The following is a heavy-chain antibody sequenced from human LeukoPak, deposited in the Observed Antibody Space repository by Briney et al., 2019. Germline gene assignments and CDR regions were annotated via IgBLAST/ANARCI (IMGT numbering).Heavy chain of an antibody. Sequence: GGSLRLSCAASGFTFNSYAMTWVRQAPGKGLEWVSYVNGNGGGTYYSDSVKGRFTISRDDSKSTLDLQMNSLRAEDTAVYYCAKATYSGSFPYLDYWGLGTLVTVSS. CDR3: AKATYSGSFPYLDY. CDR2: VNGNGGGT. J-gene: IGHJ4*02. V-gene: IGHV3-23*01. D-gene: IGHD1-26*01. CDR1: GFTFNSYA.